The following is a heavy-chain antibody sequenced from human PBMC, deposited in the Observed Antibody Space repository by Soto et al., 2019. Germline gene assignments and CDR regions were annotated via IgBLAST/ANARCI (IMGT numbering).Heavy chain of an antibody. CDR3: ARARSSRGYSGYDPGLNWFDP. CDR2: ISAYNGNT. D-gene: IGHD5-12*01. CDR1: GYTFTSYG. J-gene: IGHJ5*02. V-gene: IGHV1-18*01. Sequence: ASVKVSCKASGYTFTSYGIIWVRQAPGQGLEWMGWISAYNGNTNYAQKLQGRVTMTTDTSTSTAYMELRSLRSDDTAVYYCARARSSRGYSGYDPGLNWFDPWGQGTLVTVSS.